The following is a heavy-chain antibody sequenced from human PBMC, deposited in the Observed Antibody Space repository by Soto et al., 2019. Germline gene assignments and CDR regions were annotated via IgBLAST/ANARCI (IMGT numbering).Heavy chain of an antibody. CDR3: SRWDEPIPMCPPPSY. V-gene: IGHV3-49*03. D-gene: IGHD2-2*02. CDR2: IRSKAYGGTT. Sequence: GGSLRLSCAASGFTFSSYWMHWFRQAPGKGLEWVGFIRSKAYGGTTEYAASVKGRFTISRDDSNSIAYLQMNSLKIEDTAVYYCSRWDEPIPMCPPPSYWGLGTLVTVSS. CDR1: GFTFSSYW. J-gene: IGHJ4*02.